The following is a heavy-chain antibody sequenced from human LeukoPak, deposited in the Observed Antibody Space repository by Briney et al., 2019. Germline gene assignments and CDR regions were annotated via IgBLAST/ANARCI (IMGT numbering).Heavy chain of an antibody. V-gene: IGHV4-39*07. CDR3: ARKYSGYDYPYFDY. CDR2: IYYSGST. Sequence: SETLSLTCIVSGGSISSSSYYWGWIRQPPGKGLEWIGSIYYSGSTYYNPSLKCRVTISVDTSKNQCSLKLSSVTAPDTAVYYCARKYSGYDYPYFDYWGQGTLVTVSS. CDR1: GGSISSSSYY. D-gene: IGHD5-12*01. J-gene: IGHJ4*02.